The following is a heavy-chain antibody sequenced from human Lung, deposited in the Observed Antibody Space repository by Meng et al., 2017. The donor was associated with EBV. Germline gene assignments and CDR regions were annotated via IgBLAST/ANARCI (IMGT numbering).Heavy chain of an antibody. D-gene: IGHD2-21*02. CDR3: ARDLWPHIVVVTAPSEF. J-gene: IGHJ4*02. V-gene: IGHV1-18*01. CDR2: ISTYNDNP. CDR1: XYTFSSYG. Sequence: QVQLVQSGAEVKRPXASXKVSXXASXYTFSSYGFTWVRQAPGQGLEWLGWISTYNDNPKYAQKVQGRVTMTADTSTSTAYMELRSLTSDDTAVYYCARDLWPHIVVVTAPSEFWGQGTLVNVSS.